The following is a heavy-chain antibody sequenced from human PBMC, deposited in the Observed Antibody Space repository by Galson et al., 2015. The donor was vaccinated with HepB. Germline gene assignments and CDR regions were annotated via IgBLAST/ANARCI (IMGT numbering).Heavy chain of an antibody. D-gene: IGHD1-26*01. CDR3: ARGEDSVGSSRSALDF. V-gene: IGHV3-7*03. J-gene: IGHJ4*02. CDR2: IKQDGSEK. CDR1: GFTFSNYW. Sequence: SLRLSCAVSGFTFSNYWMSWVRQAPGKGLEWVANIKQDGSEKYYVDSVKGRFTISRGNAKSSLHLQMNSLRVEDTAVYYCARGEDSVGSSRSALDFWGQGILVTVSS.